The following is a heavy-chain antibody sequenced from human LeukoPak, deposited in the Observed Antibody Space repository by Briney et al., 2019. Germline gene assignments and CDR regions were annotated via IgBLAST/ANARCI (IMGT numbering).Heavy chain of an antibody. CDR3: AREAFGGVIVLPTIHDGDVYYFDY. J-gene: IGHJ4*02. D-gene: IGHD3-16*02. CDR1: GDTFSSYA. Sequence: GASVKVSCKASGDTFSSYAISWVRQAPGQGLEWMGGIIPIFGTANYAQKFQGRVTITADESTSTAYMELSSLRSEDTAVYYCAREAFGGVIVLPTIHDGDVYYFDYWGQGTLVTVSS. CDR2: IIPIFGTA. V-gene: IGHV1-69*13.